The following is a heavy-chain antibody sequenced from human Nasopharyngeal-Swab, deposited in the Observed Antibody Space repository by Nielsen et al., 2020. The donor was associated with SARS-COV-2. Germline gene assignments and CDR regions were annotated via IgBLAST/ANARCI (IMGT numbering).Heavy chain of an antibody. J-gene: IGHJ4*02. V-gene: IGHV1-69*01. CDR2: IIPIFGTA. D-gene: IGHD3-3*01. CDR3: ARGGITIFGVVSNLDY. Sequence: WVRQAPGQGFEWMGGIIPIFGTANYAQKFQGRVTITADESTSTAYMKLSSLRSEDTAVYYCARGGITIFGVVSNLDYWGQGTLVTVSS.